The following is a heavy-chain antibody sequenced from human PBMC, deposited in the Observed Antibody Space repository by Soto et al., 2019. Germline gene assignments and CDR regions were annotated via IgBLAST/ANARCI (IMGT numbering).Heavy chain of an antibody. CDR1: GYTFTNYY. CDR3: AKDRRLYSSGWECDY. V-gene: IGHV1-2*02. CDR2: INPKSGGT. J-gene: IGHJ4*02. D-gene: IGHD6-19*01. Sequence: ASVKVSCKASGYTFTNYYIHWARQAPGQGLEWMGWINPKSGGTNFAQKFQGRVTMTRDTSISTVYMELSSVRSDDTAVYFCAKDRRLYSSGWECDYWGQGTLVTVSS.